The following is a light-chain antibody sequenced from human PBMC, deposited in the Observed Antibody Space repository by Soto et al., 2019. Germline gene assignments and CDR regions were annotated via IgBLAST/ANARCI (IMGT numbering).Light chain of an antibody. CDR2: AAS. J-gene: IGKJ2*01. Sequence: DIEMTQSPFSLSASVGDRVTITCRASQGISSYLNWYQQKPGKAPNLLIYAASILQSGGPSRFSGSASGTDFTLTISSLHPEDFATYYCQQNYSTPFTFGQRTKLEIK. CDR3: QQNYSTPFT. V-gene: IGKV1-39*01. CDR1: QGISSY.